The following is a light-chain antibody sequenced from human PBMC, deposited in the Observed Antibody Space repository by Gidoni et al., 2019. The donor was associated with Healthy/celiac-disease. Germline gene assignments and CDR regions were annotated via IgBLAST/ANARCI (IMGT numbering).Light chain of an antibody. CDR1: QGSSSY. CDR3: QQYCSTFT. Sequence: IRMTQSPFTLSASVGDRVTITCWASQGSSSYLAWYQQKPAKAPKLLIYYASSLRSGLPSRFGSSGARADYTLTISSLQPEDFATYCCQQYCSTFTFGPGTKVDIK. CDR2: YAS. J-gene: IGKJ3*01. V-gene: IGKV1D-43*01.